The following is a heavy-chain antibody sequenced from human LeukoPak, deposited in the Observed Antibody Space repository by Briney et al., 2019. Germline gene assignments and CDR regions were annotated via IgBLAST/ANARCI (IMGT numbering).Heavy chain of an antibody. D-gene: IGHD4-17*01. CDR2: ISGGGGIT. V-gene: IGHV3-23*01. Sequence: GSLRLSCAASGFTFSSYGMHWVRQAPGKGLEWVSVISGGGGITNYADSVKGRFTISRDNSNNTLSLQMNSLRVEDTAVYYCAKGGSTVTTEDVVDYWGQGILVTVSS. CDR1: GFTFSSYG. J-gene: IGHJ4*02. CDR3: AKGGSTVTTEDVVDY.